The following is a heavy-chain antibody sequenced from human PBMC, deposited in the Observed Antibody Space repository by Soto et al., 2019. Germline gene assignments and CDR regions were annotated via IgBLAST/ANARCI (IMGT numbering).Heavy chain of an antibody. J-gene: IGHJ3*02. CDR1: GYTFTYRY. CDR2: ITPFNGNT. Sequence: SVKVSCKASGYTFTYRYLHWVRQAPGQALEWMGWITPFNGNTNYAQKFQDRVTITRDRSMSTAYMELSSLRSEDTAMYYCATLVGDSDAFDIWGQGTMVTVSS. V-gene: IGHV1-45*02. D-gene: IGHD3-10*01. CDR3: ATLVGDSDAFDI.